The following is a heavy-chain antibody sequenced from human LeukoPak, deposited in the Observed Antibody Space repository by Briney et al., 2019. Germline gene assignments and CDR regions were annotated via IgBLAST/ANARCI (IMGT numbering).Heavy chain of an antibody. Sequence: SETLSLTCTVSGDSNTNTIYYWGWVRQPPGKGLEWIGSIDYSGSTYYNPSLKSRAIISIDTSKNQFSLKLSSVTAADTAVYYCAREYTLYRSGWFLDYWGQGTVVTVSS. CDR1: GDSNTNTIYY. V-gene: IGHV4-39*07. CDR3: AREYTLYRSGWFLDY. CDR2: IDYSGST. D-gene: IGHD6-19*01. J-gene: IGHJ4*02.